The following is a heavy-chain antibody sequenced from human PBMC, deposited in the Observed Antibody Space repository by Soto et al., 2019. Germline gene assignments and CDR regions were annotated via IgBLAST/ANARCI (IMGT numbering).Heavy chain of an antibody. V-gene: IGHV4-61*01. J-gene: IGHJ6*02. Sequence: QVQLQESGPGLVKPSETLSLTCTVSGDSVRKNSYYWSWIRQPPGKGLEWIGSMLYSGSTYYNPSLKTRVSISMGASNTQFSLNLRSVTGADTAMYYCARDGATASYYYYYGVDVWGQGTTVTVSS. CDR1: GDSVRKNSYY. CDR2: MLYSGST. D-gene: IGHD1-26*01. CDR3: ARDGATASYYYYYGVDV.